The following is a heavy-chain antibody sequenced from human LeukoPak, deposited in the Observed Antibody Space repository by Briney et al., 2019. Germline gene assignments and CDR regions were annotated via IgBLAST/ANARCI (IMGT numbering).Heavy chain of an antibody. CDR2: INSDGSST. V-gene: IGHV3-74*01. CDR3: ARDWDGYNDEGYDY. Sequence: GRSLRLSCAASGFTFDDYAMHWVRQAPGKGLEWVSRINSDGSSTSYADSVKGRFTISRDNAKNTLYLQMNSLRAEDTAVYYCARDWDGYNDEGYDYWGQGTLVTVSS. CDR1: GFTFDDYA. D-gene: IGHD5-24*01. J-gene: IGHJ4*02.